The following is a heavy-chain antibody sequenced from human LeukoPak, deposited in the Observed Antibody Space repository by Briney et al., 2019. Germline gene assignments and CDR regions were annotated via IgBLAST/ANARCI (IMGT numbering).Heavy chain of an antibody. V-gene: IGHV3-15*01. D-gene: IGHD1-26*01. Sequence: GGSLRLSCAASGFTFSNAWMSWVRQAPGKGLEWVGRIKSKTDGGTTDYAAPMKGRFTISRDDSKNTLYLQMNSLKTEDTAVYYCTTDWVVGATGYYYGMDVWGQGTTVTVSS. CDR3: TTDWVVGATGYYYGMDV. CDR1: GFTFSNAW. J-gene: IGHJ6*02. CDR2: IKSKTDGGTT.